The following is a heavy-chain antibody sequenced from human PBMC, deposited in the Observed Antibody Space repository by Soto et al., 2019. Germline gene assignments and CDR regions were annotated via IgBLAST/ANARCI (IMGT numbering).Heavy chain of an antibody. CDR2: ISYDGSNK. Sequence: GGSLRLSCAASGFTFSSYVMHWVRQAPGKGLEWVAVISYDGSNKYYADSVKGRFTISRDNSKHTLFLQMNSLRPEDTAVYYCAKDLEGYCSSTSCYTYFGLDVWGQGTTVTVSS. J-gene: IGHJ6*02. D-gene: IGHD2-2*01. V-gene: IGHV3-30*18. CDR3: AKDLEGYCSSTSCYTYFGLDV. CDR1: GFTFSSYV.